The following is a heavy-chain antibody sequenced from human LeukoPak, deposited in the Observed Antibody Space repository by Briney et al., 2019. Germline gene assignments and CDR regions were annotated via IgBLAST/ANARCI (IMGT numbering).Heavy chain of an antibody. D-gene: IGHD3-16*02. CDR2: ISSSASTI. CDR3: ATMRGVIAY. J-gene: IGHJ4*02. Sequence: TXXSYEMXWVRQAPGKGLEWVSYISSSASTIYYADSVKGRFTISRDNAKNSMYLQMNSLRAEDTAVYYCATMRGVIAYWGQGTLVTVSS. CDR1: TXXSYE. V-gene: IGHV3-48*03.